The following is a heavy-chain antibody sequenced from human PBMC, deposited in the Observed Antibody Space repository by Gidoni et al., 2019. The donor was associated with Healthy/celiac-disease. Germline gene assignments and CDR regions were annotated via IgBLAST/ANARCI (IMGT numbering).Heavy chain of an antibody. D-gene: IGHD1-26*01. CDR2: IYYSGST. J-gene: IGHJ6*02. CDR3: AASSGSYFYGMDV. Sequence: QVQLQESGPGLVKPSETLSLTCTVSGGSISSYYWSWIRQPPGKGLEWIGYIYYSGSTNYNPSLKSRVTISVDTSKNQFSLKLSSVTAADTAVYYCAASSGSYFYGMDVWGQGTTVTVS. V-gene: IGHV4-59*01. CDR1: GGSISSYY.